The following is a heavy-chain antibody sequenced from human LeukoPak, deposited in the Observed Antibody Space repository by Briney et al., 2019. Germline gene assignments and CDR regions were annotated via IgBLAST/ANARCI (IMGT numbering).Heavy chain of an antibody. CDR1: GGSISSYY. J-gene: IGHJ3*02. V-gene: IGHV4-59*01. Sequence: SETLSLTCTVSGGSISSYYWSWIRQPPGKGLQWIGYFYYSGSSNYNPSLKSRVTISGDTPKNQFSLKLSSVTAADTAIYYCARVSPAVGAFDIWGRGTMVTVSS. CDR3: ARVSPAVGAFDI. D-gene: IGHD6-13*01. CDR2: FYYSGSS.